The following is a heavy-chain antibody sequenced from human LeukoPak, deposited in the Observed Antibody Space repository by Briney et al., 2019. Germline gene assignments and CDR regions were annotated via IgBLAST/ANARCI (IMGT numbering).Heavy chain of an antibody. V-gene: IGHV3-11*01. Sequence: GGSLRLSCAASGFTFSDYWMHWVRQAPGKGLEWVSYISSSGSTIYYADSVKGRFTISRDNAKNSLYLQMNSLRAEDTAVYYCARDYPGGTWSGPGPMDVWGQGTTVTVSS. CDR1: GFTFSDYW. J-gene: IGHJ6*02. D-gene: IGHD3-3*01. CDR2: ISSSGSTI. CDR3: ARDYPGGTWSGPGPMDV.